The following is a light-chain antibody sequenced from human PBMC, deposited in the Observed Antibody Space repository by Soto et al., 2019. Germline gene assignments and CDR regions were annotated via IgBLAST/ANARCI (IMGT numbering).Light chain of an antibody. V-gene: IGKV3-20*01. CDR3: QQYAGSPRT. CDR2: DAS. Sequence: EIVLTQSPGTLSLSPGETATLSCRASQSVRSNYLAWYQQKPGQAPRLLIYDASSRATGIPDRFSGSGSDTDFTLTISRLEPEDFAVYYCQQYAGSPRTFRQGTKLEIK. J-gene: IGKJ2*01. CDR1: QSVRSNY.